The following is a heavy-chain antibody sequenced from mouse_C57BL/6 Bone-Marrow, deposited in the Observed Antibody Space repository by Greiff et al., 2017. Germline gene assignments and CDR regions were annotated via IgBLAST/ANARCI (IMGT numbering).Heavy chain of an antibody. D-gene: IGHD1-2*01. CDR1: GFTFSSYG. V-gene: IGHV5-6*01. CDR3: ARFTTAHYYAMDY. J-gene: IGHJ4*01. Sequence: EVHLVESGGDLVKPGGSLKLSCAASGFTFSSYGMSWVRQTPDKRLEWVATISSGGSYTYYPDSVKGRFTISRDNAKNTLYLQMSSLKSEDTAMYYCARFTTAHYYAMDYWGQGTSVTVSS. CDR2: ISSGGSYT.